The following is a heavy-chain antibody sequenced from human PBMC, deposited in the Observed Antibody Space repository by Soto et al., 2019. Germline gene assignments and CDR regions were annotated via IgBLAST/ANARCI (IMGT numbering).Heavy chain of an antibody. V-gene: IGHV1-18*01. CDR1: GYTFTSYG. CDR3: ARVVIPNYGVLDY. J-gene: IGHJ4*02. CDR2: ITYNGDT. D-gene: IGHD2-21*01. Sequence: QVQLVQSGAEVKKPGASVKVSCKASGYTFTSYGISWVRQAPGQGLEWMGWITYNGDTNYPQKLPGRVPXAXDQXKSPDYMDMRSLRSDETAVYYCARVVIPNYGVLDYWGQGPLVTVSS.